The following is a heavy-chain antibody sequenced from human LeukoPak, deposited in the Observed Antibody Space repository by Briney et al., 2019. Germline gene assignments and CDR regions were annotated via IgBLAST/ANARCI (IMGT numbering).Heavy chain of an antibody. D-gene: IGHD3-22*01. CDR2: IYHTGST. Sequence: SETLSLTCDVSGGSISSGLYSWSWIRQPLGKGLEWIGYIYHTGSTYYNPSLKSRVTISVDTSKNQFSLKLSSVTAADTAVYYCARSYYYDSSGYFDYWGQGTLVTVSS. CDR3: ARSYYYDSSGYFDY. V-gene: IGHV4-30-2*01. J-gene: IGHJ4*02. CDR1: GGSISSGLYS.